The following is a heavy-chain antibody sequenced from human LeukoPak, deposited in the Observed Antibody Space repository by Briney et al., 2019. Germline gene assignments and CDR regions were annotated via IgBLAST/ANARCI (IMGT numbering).Heavy chain of an antibody. V-gene: IGHV4-59*01. Sequence: SETLSLTCTVSGGSISSYYWSWIRQPPGKGLEWIGYIYYSGSTNYNPSLKSRVTISVDTSKNQFSLKLSSVTAADTAVYYCARELVRITMVRGVIPYYYYMDVWGKGTTVTISS. J-gene: IGHJ6*03. D-gene: IGHD3-10*01. CDR3: ARELVRITMVRGVIPYYYYMDV. CDR1: GGSISSYY. CDR2: IYYSGST.